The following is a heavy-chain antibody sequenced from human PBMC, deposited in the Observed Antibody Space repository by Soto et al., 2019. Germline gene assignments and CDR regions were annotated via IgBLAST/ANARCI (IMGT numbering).Heavy chain of an antibody. CDR1: GFTFDDYA. CDR2: ISWNSGNL. D-gene: IGHD4-17*01. CDR3: AKGASTTVFAFNDY. V-gene: IGHV3-9*01. J-gene: IGHJ4*02. Sequence: EVQLVESGGGLVQPGRSLRLSCAASGFTFDDYAMHWVRQPPGKGLEWVSSISWNSGNLGYADSVKGRFTISRDNAKNSLYLKMNRLRGEDTALYYCAKGASTTVFAFNDYWGQGTLVTVSS.